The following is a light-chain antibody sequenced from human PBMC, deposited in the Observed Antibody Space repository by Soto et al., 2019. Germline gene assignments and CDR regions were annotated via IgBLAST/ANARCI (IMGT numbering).Light chain of an antibody. Sequence: IQITQSPSSLSASVGDRVTITCRASQDIRSDLGWYQQKPGEAPKRRIYAASRLQSGVPSRFSAGGSGTEFILTISSLQPEDFATYYCIQDYNYPLTFGGGTKVDIK. V-gene: IGKV1-6*02. CDR1: QDIRSD. J-gene: IGKJ4*01. CDR3: IQDYNYPLT. CDR2: AAS.